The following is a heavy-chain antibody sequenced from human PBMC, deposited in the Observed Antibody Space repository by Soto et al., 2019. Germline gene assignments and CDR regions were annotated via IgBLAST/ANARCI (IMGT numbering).Heavy chain of an antibody. CDR3: ASHHGPPTSENLFDP. V-gene: IGHV1-18*01. J-gene: IGHJ5*02. CDR2: ISTYSGDT. Sequence: QVHLVQSGVEVKTPGASVKVSCQASGYTFFTYDISWVRQAPGQGLEWMGWISTYSGDTKYAQKFQGRVTMTTDTSTTTSYLELRSMRSVDTAVYYCASHHGPPTSENLFDPWGQGTLVTVSS. CDR1: GYTFFTYD. D-gene: IGHD4-17*01.